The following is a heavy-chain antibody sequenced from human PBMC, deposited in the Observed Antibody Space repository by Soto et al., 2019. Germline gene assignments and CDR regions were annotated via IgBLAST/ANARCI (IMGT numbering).Heavy chain of an antibody. CDR3: ARDLAQQLFDY. Sequence: ASVKVSCKASGYTFMNYAMHWVRQAPVQMLELMVWINTANFNTKYLQKFQGRVILTMYISAITSYMELNILRSEDTAVYYCARDLAQQLFDYWGQGTLVTVS. CDR1: GYTFMNYA. V-gene: IGHV1-3*04. D-gene: IGHD6-13*01. J-gene: IGHJ4*02. CDR2: INTANFNT.